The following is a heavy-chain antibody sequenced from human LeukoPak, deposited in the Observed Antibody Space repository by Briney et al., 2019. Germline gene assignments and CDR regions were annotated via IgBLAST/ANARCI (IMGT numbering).Heavy chain of an antibody. CDR1: GFTFNTYG. V-gene: IGHV3-33*01. D-gene: IGHD2-8*01. J-gene: IGHJ3*02. CDR3: VRDPRNYCSNGICYTDGFDI. Sequence: GRSLRLSCAASGFTFNTYGMHWVRQAPGKGLEWVALIYYDGSHKYYADSVKGRFTISRDNSKNAVYLQMNSLRAEDTAVNYCVRDPRNYCSNGICYTDGFDIWGQGTMVAVSS. CDR2: IYYDGSHK.